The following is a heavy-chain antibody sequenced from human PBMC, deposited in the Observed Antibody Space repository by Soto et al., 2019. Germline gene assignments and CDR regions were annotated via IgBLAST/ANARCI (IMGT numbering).Heavy chain of an antibody. J-gene: IGHJ6*02. CDR1: GYSFTSYW. D-gene: IGHD6-19*01. CDR2: IYPGDSDT. CDR3: ARAYSSGCKPKDGMDV. V-gene: IGHV5-51*01. Sequence: GESLKISCKGSGYSFTSYWIGWVRQMPGKGLEWMGIIYPGDSDTRYSPSFQGQVTISADKSISTAYLQWSSLKASDTAMYYCARAYSSGCKPKDGMDVWGQGTTVTVSS.